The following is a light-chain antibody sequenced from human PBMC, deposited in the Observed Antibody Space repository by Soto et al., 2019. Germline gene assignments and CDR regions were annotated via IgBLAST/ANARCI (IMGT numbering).Light chain of an antibody. CDR1: EIVSSSY. V-gene: IGKV3-20*01. CDR2: GAS. J-gene: IGKJ5*01. CDR3: QQHRSWPPTIT. Sequence: EIVLTQYPGTLSLSPGERATLACRASEIVSSSYLAWYQQKPGLAPRLLIYGASSRTTGIPDRFSGSGSGTDFTLTISSLEPEDLAVYYCQQHRSWPPTITLGQGTRLEIK.